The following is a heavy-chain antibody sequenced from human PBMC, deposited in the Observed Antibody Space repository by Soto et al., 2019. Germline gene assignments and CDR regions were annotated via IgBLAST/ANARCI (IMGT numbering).Heavy chain of an antibody. CDR1: GGSISSYY. Sequence: SETLSLTCTVSGGSISSYYWSWIRQPPGKGLEWIGYIYYSGSTNYNPSLQSRVTISVDTSKNQFSLKLSSVTAADTAVYYCARQRRCSGGSCYSPGFGDYWGQGTLVTVSS. V-gene: IGHV4-59*08. D-gene: IGHD2-15*01. J-gene: IGHJ4*02. CDR2: IYYSGST. CDR3: ARQRRCSGGSCYSPGFGDY.